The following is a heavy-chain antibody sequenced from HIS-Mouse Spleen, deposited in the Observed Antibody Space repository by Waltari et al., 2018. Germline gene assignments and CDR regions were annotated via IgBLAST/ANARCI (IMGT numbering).Heavy chain of an antibody. D-gene: IGHD3-10*01. Sequence: QVQLVQSGAEVKKPGASVKVSCKASGYTFTGYYMHWVRQAPGQGLEWMGWSNPNSGDTNYAQKCQGRVTMTRDTSISTAYMELSRLRSDDTAVYYCARDYYGSGSYYYYYGMDVWGQGTTVTVSS. J-gene: IGHJ6*02. CDR3: ARDYYGSGSYYYYYGMDV. V-gene: IGHV1-2*02. CDR2: SNPNSGDT. CDR1: GYTFTGYY.